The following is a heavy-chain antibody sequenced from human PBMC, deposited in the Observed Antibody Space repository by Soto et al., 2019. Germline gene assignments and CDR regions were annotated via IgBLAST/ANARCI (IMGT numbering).Heavy chain of an antibody. CDR3: AKTYSSSSWSTYYYYYYGMDV. Sequence: ESGGGLVQPGGSLRLSCAASGFTFSSYAMSWVRQAPGKGLEWVSAISGSGGSTYYADSVKGRFTISRDNSKNTLYLQMNSLRAEDTAVYYCAKTYSSSSWSTYYYYYYGMDVWGQGTTVTVSS. CDR1: GFTFSSYA. J-gene: IGHJ6*02. CDR2: ISGSGGST. D-gene: IGHD6-6*01. V-gene: IGHV3-23*01.